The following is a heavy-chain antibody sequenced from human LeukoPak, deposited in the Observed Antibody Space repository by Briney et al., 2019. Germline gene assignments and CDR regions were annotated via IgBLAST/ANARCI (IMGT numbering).Heavy chain of an antibody. V-gene: IGHV3-21*01. Sequence: GGSLRLSCAAPGFTFSSYSMNWVRQAPGKGLEWVSSISSSSSYIYYADSVKGRFTISRDNAKNSLYLQMNSLRAEDTAVYYCARGGQWPTNWFDPWGQGTLVTVPS. CDR3: ARGGQWPTNWFDP. J-gene: IGHJ5*02. CDR1: GFTFSSYS. D-gene: IGHD6-19*01. CDR2: ISSSSSYI.